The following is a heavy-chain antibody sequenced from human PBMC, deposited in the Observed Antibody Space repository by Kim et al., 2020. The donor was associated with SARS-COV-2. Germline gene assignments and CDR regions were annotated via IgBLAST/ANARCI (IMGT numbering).Heavy chain of an antibody. Sequence: GGSLRLSCAASGFTFSSYSMNWVRQAPGKGLEWVSSISSSSSYIYYADSVKGRFTISRDNAKNSLYLQMNSLRAEDTAVYYCARDAPGPQRITIFGVATKAWDYYYGMDVWGQGTTVTVSS. J-gene: IGHJ6*02. CDR1: GFTFSSYS. CDR3: ARDAPGPQRITIFGVATKAWDYYYGMDV. V-gene: IGHV3-21*01. CDR2: ISSSSSYI. D-gene: IGHD3-3*01.